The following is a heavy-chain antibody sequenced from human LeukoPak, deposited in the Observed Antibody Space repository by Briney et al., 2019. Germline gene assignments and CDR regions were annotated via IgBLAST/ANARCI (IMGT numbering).Heavy chain of an antibody. CDR2: IYHSGST. V-gene: IGHV4-39*01. CDR3: ARLRPIVGATFNWFDP. Sequence: PSETLSLTCTVSGGSISSTTYYWGWIRQPPGKGLEWIGSIYHSGSTYYNPSLKSRVTISVDTSKNQLSLKLRSVTAADTAVYYCARLRPIVGATFNWFDPWGQGTLVTVSS. D-gene: IGHD1-26*01. CDR1: GGSISSTTYY. J-gene: IGHJ5*02.